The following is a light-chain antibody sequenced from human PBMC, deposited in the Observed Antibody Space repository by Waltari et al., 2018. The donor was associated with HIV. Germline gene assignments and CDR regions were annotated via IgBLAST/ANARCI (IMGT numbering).Light chain of an antibody. CDR1: QDIKSY. J-gene: IGKJ1*01. CDR2: GAS. CDR3: QQYKSYPWT. Sequence: DIQMTQSPSPLAASVGDRVTITCRASQDIKSYLAWFQQRPGKAPKSLIYGASSLPSGVPSRFSGSGSGTQFTLTINSLQPEDFATYYCQQYKSYPWTFGQGTKVEIK. V-gene: IGKV1-16*01.